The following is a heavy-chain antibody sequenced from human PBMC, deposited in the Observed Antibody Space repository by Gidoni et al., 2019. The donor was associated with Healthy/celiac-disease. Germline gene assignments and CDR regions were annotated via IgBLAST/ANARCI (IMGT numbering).Heavy chain of an antibody. CDR2: IIPILGIA. D-gene: IGHD3-22*01. CDR1: GGTFSSYT. V-gene: IGHV1-69*02. CDR3: ARAPYYYDSSGYYGAFDI. Sequence: QVQLVQSGAEVKKPGSSVKVSCKASGGTFSSYTISRVRQAPGQGLEWMGRIIPILGIANYAQEFQGRVTITADKSTSTAYMELSSLRSEDTAVYYCARAPYYYDSSGYYGAFDIWGQGTMVTVSS. J-gene: IGHJ3*02.